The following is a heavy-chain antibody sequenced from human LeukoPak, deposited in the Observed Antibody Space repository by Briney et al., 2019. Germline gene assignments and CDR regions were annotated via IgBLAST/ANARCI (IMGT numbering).Heavy chain of an antibody. V-gene: IGHV4-4*02. CDR3: ARGGQVAVTAPWYFDL. CDR2: IYHSGNT. J-gene: IGHJ2*01. D-gene: IGHD6-19*01. Sequence: SETLSLTCTVSGGPISSSNWWNWVRQPPGKGLEWIAEIYHSGNTNYNPSLRSRVSISLDKSKNQISLKLSSPTAADTAVYYCARGGQVAVTAPWYFDLWGRGTLVTVSS. CDR1: GGPISSSNW.